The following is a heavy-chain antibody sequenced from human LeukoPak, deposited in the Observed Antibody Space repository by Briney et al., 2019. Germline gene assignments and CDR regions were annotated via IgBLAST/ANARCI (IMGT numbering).Heavy chain of an antibody. D-gene: IGHD3-10*01. CDR1: GFTFSSYG. J-gene: IGHJ3*02. CDR3: AKGPTVGRGPYHPFDI. V-gene: IGHV3-30*18. Sequence: GSLRLSCAASGFTFSSYGMHWVRQAPGKGLEWVTFITYDGSNEYYADSVKGRFTISRDNSKNTLYLQMNSLRAEDTAVYYCAKGPTVGRGPYHPFDIWGQGTVVTVSS. CDR2: ITYDGSNE.